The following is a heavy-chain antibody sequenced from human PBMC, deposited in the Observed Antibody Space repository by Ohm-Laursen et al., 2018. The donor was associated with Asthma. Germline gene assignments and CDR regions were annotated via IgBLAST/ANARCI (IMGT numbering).Heavy chain of an antibody. CDR3: AKDLETYGSYLGDSGGIDY. CDR2: ISFDGSKK. J-gene: IGHJ4*02. Sequence: SLRLSCTASGLTFNANAFHWVRQAPGEGLEWVAIISFDGSKKYYAESVKGRFTISRDNSKNTVSLQMNSLRVEDTAVYYCAKDLETYGSYLGDSGGIDYWGQGTLVTVSS. V-gene: IGHV3-30*18. D-gene: IGHD3-10*01. CDR1: GLTFNANA.